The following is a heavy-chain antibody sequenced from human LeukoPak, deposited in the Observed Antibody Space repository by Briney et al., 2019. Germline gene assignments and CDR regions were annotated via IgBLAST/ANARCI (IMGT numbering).Heavy chain of an antibody. CDR2: ISSSGSTI. CDR1: GFTFSSYE. Sequence: PGGSLRLSCAASGFTFSSYEMNWVRQAPGKGLEWVSYISSSGSTIYYADSVKGRFTISRDNSKNTLYLQMNSLRAEDTAVYYCAKDLRSSYVSEYFDYWGQGTLVTVSS. CDR3: AKDLRSSYVSEYFDY. V-gene: IGHV3-48*03. J-gene: IGHJ4*02. D-gene: IGHD6-6*01.